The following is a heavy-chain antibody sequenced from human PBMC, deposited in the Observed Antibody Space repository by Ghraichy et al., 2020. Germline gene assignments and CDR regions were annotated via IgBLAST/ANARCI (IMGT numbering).Heavy chain of an antibody. CDR3: AKDYQDL. CDR2: ISSSGGST. D-gene: IGHD3-16*02. V-gene: IGHV3-23*01. CDR1: GFTFSNYA. J-gene: IGHJ4*02. Sequence: GESLNISCADSGFTFSNYAMSWVRQAPGKGLEWVAAISSSGGSTYYADSVKGRFTVSRDNSKNTLYLQMNTLRAEDTAVYYCAKDYQDLGGQGTLVTVSS.